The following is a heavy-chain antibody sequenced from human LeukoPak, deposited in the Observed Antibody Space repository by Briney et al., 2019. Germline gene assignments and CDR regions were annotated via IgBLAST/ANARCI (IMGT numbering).Heavy chain of an antibody. J-gene: IGHJ4*02. CDR2: IYYSGST. V-gene: IGHV4-39*07. CDR1: GVSISSSSYY. CDR3: ASGNTMTNFVY. D-gene: IGHD3-22*01. Sequence: SETLSLTRTVSGVSISSSSYYWGWIRHPPGKGLEWSGSIYYSGSTYYNPSLKSRVPISADTSKNQFSLKLSSGTAADTAVYCCASGNTMTNFVYWGQGTLVTVS.